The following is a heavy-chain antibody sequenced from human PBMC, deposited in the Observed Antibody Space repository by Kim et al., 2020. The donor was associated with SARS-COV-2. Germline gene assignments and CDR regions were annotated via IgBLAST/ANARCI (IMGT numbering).Heavy chain of an antibody. V-gene: IGHV3-30*02. Sequence: YADAVKGRFTNSRDNSKNALYLKMNSLRAEDTAVCYCAKAREVVTAFFDYWGQGTLVTVSS. D-gene: IGHD2-21*02. J-gene: IGHJ4*02. CDR3: AKAREVVTAFFDY.